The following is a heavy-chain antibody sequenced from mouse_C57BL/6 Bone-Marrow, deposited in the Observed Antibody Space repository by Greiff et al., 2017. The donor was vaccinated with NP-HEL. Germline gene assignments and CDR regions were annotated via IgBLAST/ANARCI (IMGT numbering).Heavy chain of an antibody. Sequence: QVQLQQSGPELVKPGASVKISCKASGYTFTDYYINWVKQRPGQGLEWIGWIFPGSGSTYYNEKFKGKATLTVDKSSITAYMLLSSLTSEDSAVYFCARAVVATTRGFAYWGQGTLVTVSA. CDR3: ARAVVATTRGFAY. CDR1: GYTFTDYY. J-gene: IGHJ3*01. D-gene: IGHD1-1*01. CDR2: IFPGSGST. V-gene: IGHV1-75*01.